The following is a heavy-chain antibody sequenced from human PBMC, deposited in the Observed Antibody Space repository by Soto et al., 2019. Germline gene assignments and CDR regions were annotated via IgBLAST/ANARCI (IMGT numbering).Heavy chain of an antibody. CDR1: GFTFSTYG. D-gene: IGHD1-26*01. CDR3: AKGWELLVRATFNI. V-gene: IGHV3-30*18. CDR2: ISYDGSNK. Sequence: GGSLRLSCAASGFTFSTYGMHWVRQAPGKGLEWVAVISYDGSNKYYADSVKGRFTISRENSKNTLYLQMNSLRAEDTVLYYCAKGWELLVRATFNIWGKGTMVTVSS. J-gene: IGHJ3*02.